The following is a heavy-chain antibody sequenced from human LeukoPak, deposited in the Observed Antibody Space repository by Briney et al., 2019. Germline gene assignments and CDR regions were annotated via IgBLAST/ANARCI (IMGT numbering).Heavy chain of an antibody. CDR1: GGSISSYY. Sequence: PSETLSLTCTVSGGSISSYYWSWIRQPPGKGLEWIGYIYYSGSTNYNPSLKSRVTISVDTSKNQFSLKLSSATAADTAVYYCARYYGSGSGYFDYWGQGTLVTVSS. V-gene: IGHV4-59*08. CDR3: ARYYGSGSGYFDY. CDR2: IYYSGST. J-gene: IGHJ4*02. D-gene: IGHD3-10*01.